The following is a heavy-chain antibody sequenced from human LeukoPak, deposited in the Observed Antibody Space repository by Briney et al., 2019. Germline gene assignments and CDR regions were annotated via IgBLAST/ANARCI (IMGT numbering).Heavy chain of an antibody. Sequence: SETLSLTCTVSGGSISSYYWSWIRQPPGKGLEGSGYIYYSGSTNYNPSLKSRVTISVDTSKNQFSLKLSSVTAADTAVYYCARLRGKWFDPWGQGTLVTVSS. V-gene: IGHV4-59*08. J-gene: IGHJ5*02. CDR3: ARLRGKWFDP. CDR2: IYYSGST. CDR1: GGSISSYY. D-gene: IGHD3-10*01.